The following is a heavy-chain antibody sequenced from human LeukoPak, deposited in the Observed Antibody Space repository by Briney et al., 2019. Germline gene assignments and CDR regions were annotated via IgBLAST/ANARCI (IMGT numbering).Heavy chain of an antibody. Sequence: SETLSLTCTVSGGSITSSSYYWGWIRQPPGKGLEWIVSTYYSGSTYYNPFLKSRVTISVDTSKNQFSLKLSSVTAADAAVYYCASTGVGASSSDFDYWGQGTLVTVSS. J-gene: IGHJ4*02. CDR2: TYYSGST. D-gene: IGHD1-26*01. CDR3: ASTGVGASSSDFDY. CDR1: GGSITSSSYY. V-gene: IGHV4-39*01.